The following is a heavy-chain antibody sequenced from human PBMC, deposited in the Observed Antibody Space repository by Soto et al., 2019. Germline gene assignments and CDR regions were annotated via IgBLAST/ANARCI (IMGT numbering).Heavy chain of an antibody. D-gene: IGHD6-13*01. V-gene: IGHV1-18*01. CDR2: ISAYNGNT. CDR1: GYTFTSYG. CDR3: ARGRIAAAGPLVNWFDP. J-gene: IGHJ5*02. Sequence: ASVKVSCKASGYTFTSYGISWVRQAPGQGLEWMGWISAYNGNTNYAQKPQGRVTMTTDTSTSTAYMELRSLRSDDTAVYYCARGRIAAAGPLVNWFDPWGQGTLVTVSS.